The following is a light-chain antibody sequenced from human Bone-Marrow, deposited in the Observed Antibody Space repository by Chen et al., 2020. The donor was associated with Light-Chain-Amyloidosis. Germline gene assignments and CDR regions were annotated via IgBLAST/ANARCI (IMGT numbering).Light chain of an antibody. CDR1: SSDVGGANH. J-gene: IGLJ1*01. Sequence: QSALPHPASVSGSPGQSLTISGTGTSSDVGGANHVSWYQQHPDKAPKLMIYEVTNRPSWLPDRFSGSKSDNTASLTISGLQTEDEADYFCSSYTITNTLVFGSGTRVTVL. V-gene: IGLV2-14*01. CDR3: SSYTITNTLV. CDR2: EVT.